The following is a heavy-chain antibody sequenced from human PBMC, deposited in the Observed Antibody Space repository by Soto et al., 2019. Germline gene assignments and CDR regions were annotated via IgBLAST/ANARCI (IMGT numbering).Heavy chain of an antibody. V-gene: IGHV4-31*03. D-gene: IGHD2-2*01. Sequence: PSENLSLTCTVSGGSISSGGYYWSWIRQHPGKGLEWIGYIYYSGSTYYNPSLKSRVTISVDTSKNQFSLKLSSVTAADTAVYYCARQNFFVHSSCYGYWGQGTLVTVSS. CDR1: GGSISSGGYY. CDR3: ARQNFFVHSSCYGY. CDR2: IYYSGST. J-gene: IGHJ4*02.